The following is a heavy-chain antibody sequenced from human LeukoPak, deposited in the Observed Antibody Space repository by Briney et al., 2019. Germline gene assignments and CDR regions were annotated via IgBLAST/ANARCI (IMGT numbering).Heavy chain of an antibody. CDR3: ARVAKHFRGGLSFYFMDV. CDR2: IYYSGST. CDR1: GGSISSYH. J-gene: IGHJ6*03. V-gene: IGHV4-59*01. D-gene: IGHD3-10*01. Sequence: PSETLSLTCTVSGGSISSYHWSWIRQPPGKGLERIGYIYYSGSTNYNPSLNSRVTISVDTSKKQFSLKLTSVIAADTAVYYCARVAKHFRGGLSFYFMDVWGIGTTVTISS.